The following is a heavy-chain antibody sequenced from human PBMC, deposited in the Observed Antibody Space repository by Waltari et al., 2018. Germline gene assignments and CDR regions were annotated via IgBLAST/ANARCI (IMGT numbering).Heavy chain of an antibody. CDR2: INPNSGDT. J-gene: IGHJ4*02. Sequence: GAEVKKPGASVKVSCKASGYTFIANYMHWVRQAPGQGLEWMGRINPNSGDTDYAQKFQGRVTMTRDTSISTAYMELSRLTSDDTAFYYCARDSQTAKSAPFDSWGQGTLVTVSS. CDR1: GYTFIANY. CDR3: ARDSQTAKSAPFDS. V-gene: IGHV1-2*02.